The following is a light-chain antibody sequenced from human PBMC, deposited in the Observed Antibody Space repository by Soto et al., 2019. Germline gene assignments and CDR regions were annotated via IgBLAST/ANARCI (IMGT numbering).Light chain of an antibody. Sequence: EIVLTQSPGTLSLSPGERATLSCRASLSVSSSYLAWYQQKPGQAPRLLIYGASSRATGIPDRFSGSGSGTDFTLTISILEPEDFAVYYCQQYGSSPLITFGQGTRLEIK. CDR2: GAS. V-gene: IGKV3-20*01. J-gene: IGKJ5*01. CDR3: QQYGSSPLIT. CDR1: LSVSSSY.